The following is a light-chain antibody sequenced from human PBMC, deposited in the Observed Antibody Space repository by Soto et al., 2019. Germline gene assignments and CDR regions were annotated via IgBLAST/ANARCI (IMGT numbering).Light chain of an antibody. Sequence: IVLTQSPATLSLSLGESATLPCRASQSFXSHLAWYEQKPGQPPRLLIXDASNRATGIPARFSGGGSGTDFTLTISSLEPEDFAVYYCQQRRNWPPITFGQGTRLEIK. V-gene: IGKV3-11*01. CDR1: QSFXSH. J-gene: IGKJ5*01. CDR3: QQRRNWPPIT. CDR2: DAS.